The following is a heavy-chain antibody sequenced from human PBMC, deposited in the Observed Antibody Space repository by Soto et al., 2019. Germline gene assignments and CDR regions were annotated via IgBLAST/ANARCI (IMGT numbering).Heavy chain of an antibody. CDR3: ARGLVDIVVVPAAINWFDP. Sequence: SVKVSCKDTGGLFSSYAVSWVRQAPGQGLEWMGGIIPVFDTVYYAQKFQGRVTITADESTNTAYMELSSLRSEDTAMYYCARGLVDIVVVPAAINWFDPWGRGTLVTVSS. V-gene: IGHV1-69*13. CDR2: IIPVFDTV. J-gene: IGHJ5*02. D-gene: IGHD2-2*03. CDR1: GGLFSSYA.